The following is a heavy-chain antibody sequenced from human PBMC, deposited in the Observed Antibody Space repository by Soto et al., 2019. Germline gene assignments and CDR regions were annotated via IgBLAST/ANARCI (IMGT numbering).Heavy chain of an antibody. CDR2: INHSGST. V-gene: IGHV4-34*01. D-gene: IGHD2-15*01. J-gene: IGHJ4*02. CDR1: GGSFSGYY. CDR3: ARGGPGSGGSHRFDY. Sequence: SETLSLTCAVYGGSFSGYYWSWIRQPPGKGLEWIGEINHSGSTNYNPSLKSRVTISVDTSKNQFSLKLSSVTAADTAVYYCARGGPGSGGSHRFDYWGQGTLVTVSS.